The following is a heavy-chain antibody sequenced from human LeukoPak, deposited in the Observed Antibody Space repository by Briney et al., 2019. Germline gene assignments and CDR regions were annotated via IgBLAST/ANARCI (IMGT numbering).Heavy chain of an antibody. CDR1: GYTFTGYY. V-gene: IGHV1-2*02. J-gene: IGHJ5*02. Sequence: GASVRVSCKASGYTFTGYYMHWVRQAPGQGLEWMGWINPNSGGTNYAQKFQGRVTMTRDTSISTACMELSRLRSDDTAVYYCARELVSGRRWFDPWGQGTLVTVSS. D-gene: IGHD3-10*01. CDR2: INPNSGGT. CDR3: ARELVSGRRWFDP.